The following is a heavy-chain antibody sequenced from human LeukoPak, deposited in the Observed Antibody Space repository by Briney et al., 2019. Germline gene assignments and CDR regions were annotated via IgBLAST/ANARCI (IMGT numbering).Heavy chain of an antibody. CDR1: GFTFDDYA. CDR3: ARGRTHGDY. J-gene: IGHJ4*02. Sequence: GGSLRLSCAASGFTFDDYAMHWVRQAPGKGLEWVSGISWNSGSIGYADSVKGRFTISRDNAKNSLYLQMNSLRAEDTAVYYCARGRTHGDYWGQGTLVTVSS. D-gene: IGHD3-10*01. V-gene: IGHV3-9*01. CDR2: ISWNSGSI.